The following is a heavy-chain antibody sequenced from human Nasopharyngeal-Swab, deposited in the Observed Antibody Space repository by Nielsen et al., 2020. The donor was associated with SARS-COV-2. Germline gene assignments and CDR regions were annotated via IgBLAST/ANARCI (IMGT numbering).Heavy chain of an antibody. D-gene: IGHD6-13*01. V-gene: IGHV3-7*01. Sequence: GGSLRLSCAASGFTFSSYWMSWVRQAPGKGLEWVANIKQEGSEKYYVDSVKGRFTISRDNAKNSLYLQMNSLRAEDTAVYYCARDTSSSWYDEYYYYGMDVWGQGTTVTVSS. CDR1: GFTFSSYW. J-gene: IGHJ6*02. CDR3: ARDTSSSWYDEYYYYGMDV. CDR2: IKQEGSEK.